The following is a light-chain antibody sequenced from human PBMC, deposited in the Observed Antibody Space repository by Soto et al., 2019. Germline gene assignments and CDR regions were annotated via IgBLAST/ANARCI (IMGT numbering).Light chain of an antibody. CDR1: QSVSSNR. CDR2: GAS. J-gene: IGKJ2*01. CDR3: QQFGSSSYT. V-gene: IGKV3-20*01. Sequence: EIVLTQSPGTLSLSPGERATLSCRASQSVSSNRLAWYLQKPGQAPRLLIYGASSRASGIPDRFSGSGSGTDLTLTISRLEPEDFAVYYCQQFGSSSYTFGQGTKLEIK.